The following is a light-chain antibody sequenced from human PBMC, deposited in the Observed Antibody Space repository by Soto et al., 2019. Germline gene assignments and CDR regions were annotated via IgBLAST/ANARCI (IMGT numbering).Light chain of an antibody. J-gene: IGLJ2*01. Sequence: QSVLTQPPSASGTPGQGVTISCSGSSSNIGSNTVNWYQQLPGTAPKLVIYSNNQRPSGVPDRFSGSKSGTSASLAISGLQSEDEADYYCVAWDDSLNGYVVLGGGTKVTVL. CDR1: SSNIGSNT. CDR3: VAWDDSLNGYVV. CDR2: SNN. V-gene: IGLV1-44*01.